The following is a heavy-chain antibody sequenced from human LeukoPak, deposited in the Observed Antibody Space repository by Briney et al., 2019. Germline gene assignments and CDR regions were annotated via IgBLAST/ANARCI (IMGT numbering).Heavy chain of an antibody. CDR2: IHPHSGGT. CDR1: GYSFTAYS. J-gene: IGHJ4*02. V-gene: IGHV1-2*02. CDR3: ARLGTGYSLSY. D-gene: IGHD5-18*01. Sequence: ASVKVSCKASGYSFTAYSIVWVRQAPGQGLEWMGWIHPHSGGTEYVKRFQGRVTMTRDTAISTAYMEVNSLGNDDAAVYYCARLGTGYSLSYWGQRTQVIVSS.